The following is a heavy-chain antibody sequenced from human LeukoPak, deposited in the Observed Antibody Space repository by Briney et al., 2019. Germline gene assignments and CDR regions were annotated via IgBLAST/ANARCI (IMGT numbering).Heavy chain of an antibody. Sequence: SETLSLTCTVSGGSISSSSYYWGWIRQPPGKGLEWIGSIYYSGSTYYNPSLKSRVTISVDTSKNQFSLKLSSVAAADTAVYYCARAIGYCSSTSCYPWFDPWGQGTLVTVSS. CDR3: ARAIGYCSSTSCYPWFDP. J-gene: IGHJ5*02. V-gene: IGHV4-39*07. CDR2: IYYSGST. CDR1: GGSISSSSYY. D-gene: IGHD2-2*01.